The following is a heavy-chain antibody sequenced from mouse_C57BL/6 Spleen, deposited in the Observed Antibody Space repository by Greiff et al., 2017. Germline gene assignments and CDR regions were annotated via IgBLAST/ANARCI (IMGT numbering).Heavy chain of an antibody. D-gene: IGHD1-1*01. CDR2: IDPENGDT. CDR3: TTGDYGSSHRNYFDY. CDR1: GFNIKDDY. J-gene: IGHJ2*01. Sequence: EVQLVESGAELVRPGASVKLSCTASGFNIKDDYMHWVKQRPEQGLEWIGWIDPENGDTEYASKFQGKATITADTSSNTAYLQLSSLTSEDTAVYYCTTGDYGSSHRNYFDYWGQGTTLTVSS. V-gene: IGHV14-4*01.